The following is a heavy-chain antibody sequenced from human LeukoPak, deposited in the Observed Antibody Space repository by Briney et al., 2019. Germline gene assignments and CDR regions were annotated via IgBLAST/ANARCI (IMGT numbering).Heavy chain of an antibody. CDR1: GYSFTNYW. V-gene: IGHV5-51*01. D-gene: IGHD2-15*01. CDR2: IYPGDSDT. J-gene: IGHJ3*02. Sequence: GESLKISCKGSGYSFTNYWIGWVRQMPGNGLEWMGFIYPGDSDTRYSPSFQGQVSISADKSISTAYLQWSSLKASDTAIYYCARSYCSSGSCYNLNIWGQGTMVTVSS. CDR3: ARSYCSSGSCYNLNI.